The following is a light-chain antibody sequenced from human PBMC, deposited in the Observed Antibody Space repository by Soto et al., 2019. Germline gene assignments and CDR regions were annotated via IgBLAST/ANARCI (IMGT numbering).Light chain of an antibody. CDR3: QQYNDYSWT. V-gene: IGKV1-5*03. CDR2: KAS. Sequence: DIQMTQSPSTLSASVGDRVAITCRASQNIDIWLAWYQQKPGKAPKLLIYKASSLESGVPSRCSVSGSGTEFTVTIICQWPDDFDTYYCQQYNDYSWTCGQGPKVEIK. J-gene: IGKJ1*01. CDR1: QNIDIW.